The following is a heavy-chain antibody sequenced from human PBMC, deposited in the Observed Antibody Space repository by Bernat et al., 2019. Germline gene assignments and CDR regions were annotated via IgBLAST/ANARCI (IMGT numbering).Heavy chain of an antibody. CDR3: ARDPRGDSIAAAGDYYYYGMDV. V-gene: IGHV3-30-3*01. CDR1: GFTFSSYA. J-gene: IGHJ6*02. CDR2: ISYDGSNK. Sequence: QVQLVESGGGVVQPGRSLRLSCAASGFTFSSYAMHWVRQAPGKGLEWVAVISYDGSNKYYADSVKGRFTISRDNSKNTLYLQMNSLRAEDTAVYYCARDPRGDSIAAAGDYYYYGMDVWGQGTTVTVSS. D-gene: IGHD6-13*01.